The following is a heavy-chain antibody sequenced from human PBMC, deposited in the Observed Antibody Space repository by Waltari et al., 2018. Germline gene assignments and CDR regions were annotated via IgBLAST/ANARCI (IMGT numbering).Heavy chain of an antibody. CDR2: ISWNSGSI. CDR3: AKDASTSSSSWDAFDI. V-gene: IGHV3-9*01. CDR1: GFTFDDYA. D-gene: IGHD6-13*01. J-gene: IGHJ3*02. Sequence: VHGGRSLRLSCAASGFTFDDYAMHWVRQAPGKGLEWVSGISWNSGSIGYADSVKGRFTISRDNAKNSLYLQMNSLRAEDTALYYCAKDASTSSSSWDAFDIWGQGTMVTVSS.